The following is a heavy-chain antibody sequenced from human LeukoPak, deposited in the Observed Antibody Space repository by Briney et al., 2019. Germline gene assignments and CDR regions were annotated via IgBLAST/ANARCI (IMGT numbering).Heavy chain of an antibody. D-gene: IGHD3-16*01. Sequence: SETLSLTCAVYGGSFSGYYWSWIRQPPGKGLDWIGEINHSGSTNYNPSLKSRVTLSVDTSKIQFSLKLSSVTAADTAVYYCARGARGSVLSPRVYFDFDYWGQGTLVTVSS. V-gene: IGHV4-34*01. CDR2: INHSGST. J-gene: IGHJ4*02. CDR3: ARGARGSVLSPRVYFDFDY. CDR1: GGSFSGYY.